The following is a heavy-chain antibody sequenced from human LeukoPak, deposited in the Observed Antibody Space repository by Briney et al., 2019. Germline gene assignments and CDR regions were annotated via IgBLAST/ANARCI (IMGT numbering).Heavy chain of an antibody. D-gene: IGHD6-19*01. CDR2: IIPIFGTA. V-gene: IGHV1-69*06. J-gene: IGHJ5*02. CDR1: GGNFSSYA. CDR3: ARDIAVAGSLFP. Sequence: SVKVSCKAVGGNFSSYALTWVRQAPGQGFEWMGRIIPIFGTANYAQKFQGRVTLTADSSTSTAYMELSSLTSDDTAVYYCARDIAVAGSLFPWGQGTLVTVSS.